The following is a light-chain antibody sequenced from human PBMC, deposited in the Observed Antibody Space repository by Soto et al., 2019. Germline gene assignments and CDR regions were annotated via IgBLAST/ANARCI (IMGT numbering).Light chain of an antibody. V-gene: IGKV4-1*01. J-gene: IGKJ1*01. CDR1: QSVLYSVNNENY. CDR3: RQYCSGRWT. Sequence: DIVMTQSPDSLAVSLGERATINCKSSQSVLYSVNNENYLAWYQQKPGQLPKLLIYWASTRESGVPDRFSGSGSGKDVTLNISSLQAEDVAVYYCRQYCSGRWTRGQGTKVEIK. CDR2: WAS.